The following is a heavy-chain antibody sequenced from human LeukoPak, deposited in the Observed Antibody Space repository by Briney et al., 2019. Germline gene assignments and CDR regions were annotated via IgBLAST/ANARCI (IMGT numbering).Heavy chain of an antibody. CDR2: IYESGTT. CDR3: ARGAWATRLGS. J-gene: IGHJ4*02. D-gene: IGHD2-15*01. CDR1: GEYLNSYY. Sequence: SETLSLTCAVYGEYLNSYYWRWVRQPPGARLEWIGEIYESGTTEYNPSLKSRVTISMVPSKQQFSLSLSSVTAADTAVYYCARGAWATRLGSWGLGTPVIVSS. V-gene: IGHV4-34*01.